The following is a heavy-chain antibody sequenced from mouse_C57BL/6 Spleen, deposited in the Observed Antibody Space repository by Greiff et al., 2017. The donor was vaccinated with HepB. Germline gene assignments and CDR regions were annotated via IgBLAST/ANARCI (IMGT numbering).Heavy chain of an antibody. J-gene: IGHJ3*01. CDR1: GYTFPRSW. Sequence: QQSCTASGYTFPRSWMHWVKQRPIHGLEWIGNIDPSDSETHYNQKFKDKATLTVDKSSSTAYMQLSSLTSEDSAVYYCAREGYYGSSHFAYWGQGTLVTVSA. CDR2: IDPSDSET. V-gene: IGHV1-52*01. D-gene: IGHD1-1*01. CDR3: AREGYYGSSHFAY.